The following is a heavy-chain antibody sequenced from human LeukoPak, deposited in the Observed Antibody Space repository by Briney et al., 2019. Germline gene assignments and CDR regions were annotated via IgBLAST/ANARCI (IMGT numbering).Heavy chain of an antibody. D-gene: IGHD6-19*01. J-gene: IGHJ4*02. CDR3: GKTTTGYSSGRYPGWPVDY. CDR1: GFTFNSYA. Sequence: GGSLRLSCAASGFTFNSYAMYWVRQAPGKGLEWVSGIFGSGGSAHYADSAKGRFTISRDNSKNTVYLQMDSLRVEDTAVYYCGKTTTGYSSGRYPGWPVDYWGQGTLVTVSS. CDR2: IFGSGGSA. V-gene: IGHV3-23*01.